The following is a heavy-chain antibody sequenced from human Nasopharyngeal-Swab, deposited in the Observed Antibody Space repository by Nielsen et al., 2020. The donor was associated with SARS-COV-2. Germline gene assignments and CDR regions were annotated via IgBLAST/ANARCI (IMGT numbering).Heavy chain of an antibody. V-gene: IGHV2-26*01. CDR1: GFSLNNRRMG. J-gene: IGHJ6*02. Sequence: SGPTLVKPTETLTLTCTVSGFSLNNRRMGVAWIRQPPGKALQWLADIFSSDAKSYNPSLKSRVSISKDTSKSQVVLTMTNMDPLDTATYYCARVRFDLLLRRFYYRMDVWGQGTTVTVSS. CDR2: IFSSDAK. CDR3: ARVRFDLLLRRFYYRMDV. D-gene: IGHD3-9*01.